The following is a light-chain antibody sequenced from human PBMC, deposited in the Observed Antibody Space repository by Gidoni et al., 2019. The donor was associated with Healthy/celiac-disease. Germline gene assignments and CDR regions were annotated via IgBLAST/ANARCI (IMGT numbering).Light chain of an antibody. CDR3: QAWDSSPVV. J-gene: IGLJ2*01. CDR1: NLGDKY. V-gene: IGLV3-1*01. CDR2: QDS. Sequence: SYELTQPPSVSVPPGQTASITCSGDNLGDKYACWYQQKPGQSPVLVIYQDSKRPSGIPERFSGSNSGNTATLTISGTQAMDEADYYCQAWDSSPVVFGGGTKLTVL.